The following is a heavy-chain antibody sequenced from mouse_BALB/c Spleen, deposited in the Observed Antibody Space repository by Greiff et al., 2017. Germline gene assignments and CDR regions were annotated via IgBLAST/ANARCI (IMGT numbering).Heavy chain of an antibody. J-gene: IGHJ1*01. CDR1: GYTFTSYW. V-gene: IGHV1-7*01. Sequence: VKLMESGAELAKPGASVKMSCKASGYTFTSYWMHWVKQRPGQGLEWIGYINPSTGYTEYNQKFKDKATLTADKSSSTAYMQLSSLTSEDSAVYYCARGATGYWYFDVWGAGTTVTVSS. D-gene: IGHD3-1*01. CDR3: ARGATGYWYFDV. CDR2: INPSTGYT.